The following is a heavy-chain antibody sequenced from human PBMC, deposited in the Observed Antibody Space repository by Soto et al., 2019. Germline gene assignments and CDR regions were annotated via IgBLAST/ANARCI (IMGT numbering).Heavy chain of an antibody. CDR3: ARGPGPYYYYYMDV. J-gene: IGHJ6*03. V-gene: IGHV4-34*01. CDR2: INHSGST. Sequence: SETLSITFAVYGGSFSGYYWSWIRQPPGKGLEWIGEINHSGSTNYNPSLKSRVTISVDTSKNQFSLKLSSVTAADTAVYYCARGPGPYYYYYMDVWGKGTTVTVSS. CDR1: GGSFSGYY.